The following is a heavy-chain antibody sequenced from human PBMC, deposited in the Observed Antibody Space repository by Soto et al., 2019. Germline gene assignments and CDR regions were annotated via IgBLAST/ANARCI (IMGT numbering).Heavy chain of an antibody. J-gene: IGHJ6*03. Sequence: SETLSLTCAVSGGSMSFYSLSWIRQPPGKGLEWIGYIHHSGDTDYNPSLKSRVTISVDTSKNQFSLKLSSVTAADTAVYYCARRYSSSWYDYYYYMDVWGKGTTVTVSS. D-gene: IGHD6-13*01. CDR1: GGSMSFYS. CDR2: IHHSGDT. CDR3: ARRYSSSWYDYYYYMDV. V-gene: IGHV4-59*08.